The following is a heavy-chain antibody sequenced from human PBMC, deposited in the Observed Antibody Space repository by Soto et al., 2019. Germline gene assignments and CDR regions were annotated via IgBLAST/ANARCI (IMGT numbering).Heavy chain of an antibody. CDR3: AKDLLPYSSGTDY. Sequence: GGSLRLSCAASGFTFSVYSMNWVRQAPGKGLEWVSSISSTSSYIYYADSVKGRFTISRDNAKNSLYLQMSSLRAEDTAVYYCAKDLLPYSSGTDYWGQGTLVTVSS. CDR2: ISSTSSYI. J-gene: IGHJ4*02. D-gene: IGHD6-19*01. V-gene: IGHV3-21*01. CDR1: GFTFSVYS.